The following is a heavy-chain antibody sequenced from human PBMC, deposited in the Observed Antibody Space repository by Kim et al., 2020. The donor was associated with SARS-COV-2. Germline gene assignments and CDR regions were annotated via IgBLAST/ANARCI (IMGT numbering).Heavy chain of an antibody. V-gene: IGHV4-31*03. CDR3: ARNSPGERGWPNPDY. CDR2: IYYSGST. D-gene: IGHD1-1*01. CDR1: GGSISSGGYY. J-gene: IGHJ4*02. Sequence: SETLSLTCTVSGGSISSGGYYWSWIRQHPGKGLEWIGYIYYSGSTYYNPSLKSRVTISVDTSKNQFSLKLSSVTAADTAVYYCARNSPGERGWPNPDYWGQGTLVTVSS.